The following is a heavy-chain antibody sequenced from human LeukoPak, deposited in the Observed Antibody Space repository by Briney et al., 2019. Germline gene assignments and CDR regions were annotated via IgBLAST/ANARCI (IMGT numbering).Heavy chain of an antibody. CDR3: AKDIARWYCSSTSCYGPKAYYYYYMDV. J-gene: IGHJ6*03. D-gene: IGHD2-2*01. Sequence: PGGSLRLSCAASGFTFDDYAMHWVRQAPGKGLEWVSGISWNSGSIGYADSVKGRFTISRDNAKNSLYLQMNSLRAEDTALYYCAKDIARWYCSSTSCYGPKAYYYYYMDVWGKGTTVTISS. CDR1: GFTFDDYA. CDR2: ISWNSGSI. V-gene: IGHV3-9*01.